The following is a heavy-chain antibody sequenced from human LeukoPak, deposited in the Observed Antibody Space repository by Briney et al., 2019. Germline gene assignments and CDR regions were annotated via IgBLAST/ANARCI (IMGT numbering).Heavy chain of an antibody. CDR3: ARKDY. J-gene: IGHJ4*02. CDR1: GFTLRRYW. V-gene: IGHV3-7*01. Sequence: PGGSLILSCAASGFTLRRYWMSRVRQAPGEGLEWVANIKQDGSEKYYVDSVKGRFTITRDNAKNSLYLQMNSLSAEDTAVYYCARKDYWGQGTLVTVSS. CDR2: IKQDGSEK.